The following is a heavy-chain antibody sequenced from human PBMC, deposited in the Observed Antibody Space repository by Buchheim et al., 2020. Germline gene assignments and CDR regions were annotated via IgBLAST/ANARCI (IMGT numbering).Heavy chain of an antibody. CDR2: VFHSGST. CDR1: GYSITSGYY. V-gene: IGHV4-38-2*02. Sequence: QVQLQESGPGLVKPSETLSLTCTVSGYSITSGYYWGWIRQPPGRGLEWIGNVFHSGSTYYNPSLTSRITISVDTAKNQFSLKLNSVTAADTAVYYCARGFGSTYYFDYWGQGTL. D-gene: IGHD6-13*01. CDR3: ARGFGSTYYFDY. J-gene: IGHJ4*02.